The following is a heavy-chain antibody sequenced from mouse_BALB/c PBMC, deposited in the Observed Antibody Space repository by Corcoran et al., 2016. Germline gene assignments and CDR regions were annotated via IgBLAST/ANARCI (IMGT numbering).Heavy chain of an antibody. CDR3: ARSSIYYGNSWFAY. D-gene: IGHD2-1*01. CDR1: GYTFTNYG. Sequence: QIQLVQSGPELQKPGETVKISCKASGYTFTNYGMNWVKQAPGKGLKWMGWINTYTGEPTYADDFKGRFAFSLETSASTAYLQINNLKNEDTATYFCARSSIYYGNSWFAYWGQGTLVTVSA. CDR2: INTYTGEP. J-gene: IGHJ3*01. V-gene: IGHV9-3-1*01.